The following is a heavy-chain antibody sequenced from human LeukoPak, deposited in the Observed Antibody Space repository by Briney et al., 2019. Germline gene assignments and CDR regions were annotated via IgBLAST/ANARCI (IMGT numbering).Heavy chain of an antibody. CDR1: GYTFTRYA. V-gene: IGHV7-4-1*02. CDR3: ARAPYDSSGYYVY. D-gene: IGHD3-22*01. J-gene: IGHJ4*02. CDR2: INTNTGNP. Sequence: ASVKVSYKASGYTFTRYAMNWVRQAPGQGPEWMGWINTNTGNPTYAQGFTGRFVFSLDTSVSTAFLQITSLKAEDTAVYYCARAPYDSSGYYVYWGQGTLVTVSS.